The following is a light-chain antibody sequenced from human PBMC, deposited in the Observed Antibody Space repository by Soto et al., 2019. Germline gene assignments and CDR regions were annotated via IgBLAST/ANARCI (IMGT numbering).Light chain of an antibody. V-gene: IGLV2-14*01. CDR3: SSYTSSSTYV. CDR2: DVI. J-gene: IGLJ1*01. Sequence: QSALTQPASVSGSPGQSITISCTGTSSDVGGYNYVSWYQQHPGKAPKLMIYDVINRPSGVSNRFSGSKSGNTVSLTISGLQAEDEADYYCSSYTSSSTYVFGTGTKLTVL. CDR1: SSDVGGYNY.